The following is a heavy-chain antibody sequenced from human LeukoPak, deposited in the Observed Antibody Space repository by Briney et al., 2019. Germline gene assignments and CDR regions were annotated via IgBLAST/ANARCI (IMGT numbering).Heavy chain of an antibody. V-gene: IGHV4-39*01. J-gene: IGHJ4*02. CDR1: GGSISSSSYY. Sequence: SETLSLTCTVSGGSISSSSYYWGWIRQPPGKGLEWIGSIYYSGSTYYNPSLKSRVTISIDTSKNQFSLKLSSVTAADTAVYYCARHYDILTDCRYFDYWGQGTLVTVSS. D-gene: IGHD3-9*01. CDR2: IYYSGST. CDR3: ARHYDILTDCRYFDY.